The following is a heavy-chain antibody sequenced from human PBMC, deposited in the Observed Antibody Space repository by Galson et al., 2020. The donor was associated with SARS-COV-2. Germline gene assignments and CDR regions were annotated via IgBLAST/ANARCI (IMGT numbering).Heavy chain of an antibody. CDR3: ARDASWAMFGMDV. J-gene: IGHJ6*02. Sequence: GGSLRLSCAVSGFTFSLYGMSWVRQAPGKGLEWVSSISTSSHYIYYADSVEGRFTISRDNAKNSLYLQMNSLRAEDSAVYYCARDASWAMFGMDVLGQGTTVTVS. CDR2: ISTSSHYI. V-gene: IGHV3-21*01. CDR1: GFTFSLYG. D-gene: IGHD1-26*01.